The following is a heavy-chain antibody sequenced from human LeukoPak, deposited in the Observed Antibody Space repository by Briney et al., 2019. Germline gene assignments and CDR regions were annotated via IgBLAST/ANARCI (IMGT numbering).Heavy chain of an antibody. CDR2: ISGYNGNT. CDR1: GYIFTNYY. CDR3: ARNRGHRLVGATNYFDY. Sequence: AASVKVSCKASGYIFTNYYITWVRQAPGQGLEGMGWISGYNGNTNYAQTLQGRVTMTTDTSTSTAYMELRSLRSDDTAVYYCARNRGHRLVGATNYFDYWGQGTLVTVSS. V-gene: IGHV1-18*01. J-gene: IGHJ4*02. D-gene: IGHD1-26*01.